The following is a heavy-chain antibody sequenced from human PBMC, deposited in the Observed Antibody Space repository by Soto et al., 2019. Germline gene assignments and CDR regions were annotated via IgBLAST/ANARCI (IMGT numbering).Heavy chain of an antibody. V-gene: IGHV3-30-3*01. CDR2: VSHDGSGQ. D-gene: IGHD5-18*01. J-gene: IGHJ4*02. Sequence: QVLLVESGGGVVQPAMSLRLSCAASGFRFYNFAMHWVRQTPGKGLEWVAVVSHDGSGQYYADSVQGRFIISRDNSRNSLYLHMSNLKTEDTALYYCAREHGEGVHVHSFGTPDYWGQGTLVTVSS. CDR1: GFRFYNFA. CDR3: AREHGEGVHVHSFGTPDY.